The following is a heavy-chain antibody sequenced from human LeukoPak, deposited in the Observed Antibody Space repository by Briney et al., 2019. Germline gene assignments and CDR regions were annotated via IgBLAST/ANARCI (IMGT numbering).Heavy chain of an antibody. V-gene: IGHV1-2*04. CDR2: MNPNSGGT. D-gene: IGHD2-2*01. J-gene: IGHJ6*02. CDR1: GYTFTSYD. CDR3: ARDPGYCSSTSCLTHYYGMDV. Sequence: GASVKVSCKASGYTFTSYDINWVRQATGQGLEWMGWMNPNSGGTNYAQKFQGWVTMTRDTSISTAYMELSRLRSDDTAVYYCARDPGYCSSTSCLTHYYGMDVWGQGTTVTVSS.